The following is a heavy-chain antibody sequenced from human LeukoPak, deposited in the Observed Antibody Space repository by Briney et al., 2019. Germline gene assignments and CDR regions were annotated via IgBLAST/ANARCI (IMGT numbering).Heavy chain of an antibody. J-gene: IGHJ4*02. D-gene: IGHD6-19*01. V-gene: IGHV4-34*01. CDR3: ARGAGWWPY. CDR2: INHSGST. Sequence: PSETLSLTCAVYGGSFSGYYWSWIRQPPGKGLEWIGEINHSGSTNYNPSLKSRVTISVDTSKNQFSLKLSSVTAADTAVYYCARGAGWWPYWGQGTLVTVSS. CDR1: GGSFSGYY.